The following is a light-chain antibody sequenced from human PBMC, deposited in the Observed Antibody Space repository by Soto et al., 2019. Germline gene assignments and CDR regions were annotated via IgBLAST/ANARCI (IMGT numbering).Light chain of an antibody. J-gene: IGKJ1*01. CDR1: QSVGTSY. CDR2: AAS. CDR3: QQYNNWPPWT. V-gene: IGKV3D-20*02. Sequence: TQSPSSLSTSVGDRVTLSCRASQSVGTSYLAWYQQKPGQAPRLLIYAASSRATGIPDRFTGSGSGTDFALTISRLEPEDFAVYYCQQYNNWPPWTFGQGTKVDIK.